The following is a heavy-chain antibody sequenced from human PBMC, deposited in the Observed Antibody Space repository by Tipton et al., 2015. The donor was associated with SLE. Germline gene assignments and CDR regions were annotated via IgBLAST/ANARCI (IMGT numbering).Heavy chain of an antibody. V-gene: IGHV4-38-2*02. J-gene: IGHJ4*02. CDR1: GYSMTNGFY. D-gene: IGHD4-17*01. CDR3: ARDSHTDYGDFYVDS. CDR2: IFHSGST. Sequence: LRLSCAVSGYSMTNGFYWGWIRQSPGKGLEWIATIFHSGSTYYNPSLKSRVTISVDTSKNQFSLNLDSMTAADTAVYYCARDSHTDYGDFYVDSWGQGTLVTVSS.